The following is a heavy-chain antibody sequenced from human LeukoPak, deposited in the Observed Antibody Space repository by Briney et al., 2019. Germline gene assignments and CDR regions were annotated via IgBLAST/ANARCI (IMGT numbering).Heavy chain of an antibody. V-gene: IGHV3-23*01. CDR1: GFTFSSYA. CDR2: ISDSGGST. J-gene: IGHJ4*02. Sequence: GGSLRLSCAASGFTFSSYAMSWVRQAPGKGLEWLSVISDSGGSTYYADSVKGRFTISRDNSKNTLYLQMNSLRAEDTAVYYCAKDTSSGYYYFDYWGQGTLVTVSS. CDR3: AKDTSSGYYYFDY. D-gene: IGHD3-22*01.